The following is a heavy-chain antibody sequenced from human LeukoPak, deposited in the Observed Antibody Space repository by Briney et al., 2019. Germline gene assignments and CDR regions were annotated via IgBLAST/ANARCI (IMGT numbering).Heavy chain of an antibody. J-gene: IGHJ4*02. V-gene: IGHV3-23*01. CDR3: ARDRRFGEPVPGDY. CDR1: GFTFSSNG. Sequence: PGGSLRLSCAASGFTFSSNGMSWVRQAPGKGLEWVSAISGTGDRTFYANSVQGRFTISRDNSKNSLSLQMSSLRAEDTAVYYCARDRRFGEPVPGDYWGQGTLVTVSS. CDR2: ISGTGDRT. D-gene: IGHD3-10*01.